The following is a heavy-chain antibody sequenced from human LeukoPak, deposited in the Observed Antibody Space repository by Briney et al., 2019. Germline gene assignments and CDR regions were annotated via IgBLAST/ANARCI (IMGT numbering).Heavy chain of an antibody. D-gene: IGHD5-18*01. Sequence: GGTLRLSCAASGFTFSSYWMHWVRHTPGKGLVWVSRIKSDGSSTSYADSVKGRFTISRDDAKNTLYLQMNSLRAEDTAVYYCARDGYSFGHDFDYWGQGTLVTVSS. V-gene: IGHV3-74*01. CDR1: GFTFSSYW. J-gene: IGHJ4*02. CDR3: ARDGYSFGHDFDY. CDR2: IKSDGSST.